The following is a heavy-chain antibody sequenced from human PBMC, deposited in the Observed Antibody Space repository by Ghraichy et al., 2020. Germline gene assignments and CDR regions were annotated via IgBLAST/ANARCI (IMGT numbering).Heavy chain of an antibody. Sequence: GGSLRLSCAASGFTVSSNYMSWVRQAPGKGLEWVSIIYKNGYTYYADSVKSRFTISRDNSKNTQYLQMNSLSAEDTAVYYCAGRLPCDWWGQGTLVTVSS. CDR3: AGRLPCDW. CDR2: IYKNGYT. J-gene: IGHJ4*02. CDR1: GFTVSSNY. V-gene: IGHV3-53*01. D-gene: IGHD2-21*02.